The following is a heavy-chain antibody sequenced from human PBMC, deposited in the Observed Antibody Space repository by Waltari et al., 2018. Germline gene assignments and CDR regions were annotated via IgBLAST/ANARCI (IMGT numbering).Heavy chain of an antibody. J-gene: IGHJ6*02. V-gene: IGHV4-59*01. CDR3: TRGGWKTTDYGMDV. CDR1: GGPISNYY. Sequence: VHLQESGPGLVRPAETLSLTCTVSGGPISNYYWNWIRQPPGKGLEWIGSIYYSGSSNYSPSPKSRLTLTVDMSTNQFSLSLTSVTAADTAMYYCTRGGWKTTDYGMDVWGQGTTVVVSS. D-gene: IGHD1-1*01. CDR2: IYYSGSS.